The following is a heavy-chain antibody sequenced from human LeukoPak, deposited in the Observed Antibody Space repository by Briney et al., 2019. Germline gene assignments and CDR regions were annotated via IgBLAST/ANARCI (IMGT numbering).Heavy chain of an antibody. CDR3: ARGHDYGGNDDY. V-gene: IGHV4-38-2*01. D-gene: IGHD4-23*01. CDR1: GYSISSGYY. J-gene: IGHJ4*02. Sequence: PSETLSPTCAVSGYSISSGYYWGWIRQPPGKGLEWIGSIYHSGSTYYNPSLKSRVTISVDTSKNQLSLKLSSVTAADTAVYYCARGHDYGGNDDYWGQGTLVTVSS. CDR2: IYHSGST.